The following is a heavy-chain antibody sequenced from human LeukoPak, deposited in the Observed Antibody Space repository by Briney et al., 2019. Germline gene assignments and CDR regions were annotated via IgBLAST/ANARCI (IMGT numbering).Heavy chain of an antibody. CDR3: ARHRKWVSGGPDY. D-gene: IGHD2-15*01. V-gene: IGHV5-51*01. J-gene: IGHJ4*02. Sequence: GESLKISCKGSGYGFTSYWIGWVRQMPGKGLEWMGIIYPGDSDTRYSPSFQGQVTISADKSISTAYLQWSSLKASDTAMYYCARHRKWVSGGPDYWGQGTLVTVSS. CDR1: GYGFTSYW. CDR2: IYPGDSDT.